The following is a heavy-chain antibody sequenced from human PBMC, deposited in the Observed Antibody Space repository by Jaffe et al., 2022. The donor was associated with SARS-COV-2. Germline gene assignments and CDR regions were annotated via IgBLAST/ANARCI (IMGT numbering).Heavy chain of an antibody. Sequence: EVQLVQSGAETKKPGESLRISCKGSGYSFNTEWIAWVRQTPGEGLEWVGIIYPDDSETRYNPSFEGQVTMSVDKSTSTAYLQWSSLKTSDTALYFCARPRADSDDYWGWLGPWGQGTQVTVSS. CDR2: IYPDDSET. D-gene: IGHD3-16*01. V-gene: IGHV5-51*01. CDR1: GYSFNTEW. CDR3: ARPRADSDDYWGWLGP. J-gene: IGHJ5*02.